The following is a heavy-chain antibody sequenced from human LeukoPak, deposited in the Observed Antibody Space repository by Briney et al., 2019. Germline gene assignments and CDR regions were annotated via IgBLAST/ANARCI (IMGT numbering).Heavy chain of an antibody. CDR2: INHSGST. CDR1: GGSFSGYY. CDR3: ARGLLVTPDAFDI. J-gene: IGHJ3*02. V-gene: IGHV4-34*01. Sequence: PSETLSLTCAVSGGSFSGYYWSWIRQPPGKGLEWIGEINHSGSTNYNPSLKSRVTISVDTSKNQFSLKLSSVTAADTAVYYCARGLLVTPDAFDIWGQGTMVTVPS. D-gene: IGHD2-21*02.